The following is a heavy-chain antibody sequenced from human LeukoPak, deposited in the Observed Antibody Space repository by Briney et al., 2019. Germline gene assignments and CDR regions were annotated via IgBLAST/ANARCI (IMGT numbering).Heavy chain of an antibody. J-gene: IGHJ3*01. Sequence: PSQTLSLTCAISGDSVSSNRASWNCLRQPPSRGLEWLGRTYYRSKWYSEYAGSVRGRISINADTSKNQFSLLLYSVTPDDTAVYYCARDPGWEMLHAFDFWGQGTMVTVSS. D-gene: IGHD1-26*01. CDR2: TYYRSKWYS. V-gene: IGHV6-1*01. CDR3: ARDPGWEMLHAFDF. CDR1: GDSVSSNRAS.